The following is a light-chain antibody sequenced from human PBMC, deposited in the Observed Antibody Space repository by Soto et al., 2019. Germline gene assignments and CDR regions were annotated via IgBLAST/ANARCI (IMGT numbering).Light chain of an antibody. CDR1: SSNIGSNT. CDR3: AAWDDSLHGYV. J-gene: IGLJ1*01. V-gene: IGLV1-44*01. CDR2: SNI. Sequence: QSVLTQPPSASGTPGQRVTISCSGSSSNIGSNTVNWYQQLPGTAPKLLIYSNIQRPSGVPDRFSGSKSGTSASLAISGLQSEDEADYYCAAWDDSLHGYVFGAGTKVTVL.